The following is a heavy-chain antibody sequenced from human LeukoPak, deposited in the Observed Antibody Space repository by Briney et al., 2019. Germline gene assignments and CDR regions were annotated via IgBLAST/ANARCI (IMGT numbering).Heavy chain of an antibody. CDR2: IRSKANSYAT. V-gene: IGHV3-73*01. CDR1: GFTFSGSA. Sequence: PGGSLRLSCAASGFTFSGSAMHWVRQASGKGLEWVGRIRSKANSYATAYAASVKGRFTISRDDSKNTAYLQMNSLKTEDTAVYYCTRFGETAPEPFDYWGQGTLVTVSS. CDR3: TRFGETAPEPFDY. D-gene: IGHD3-10*01. J-gene: IGHJ4*02.